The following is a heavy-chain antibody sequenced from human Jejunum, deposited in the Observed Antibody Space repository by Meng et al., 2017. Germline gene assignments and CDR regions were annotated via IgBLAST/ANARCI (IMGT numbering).Heavy chain of an antibody. Sequence: QVQLGQSGSEVKKPWASVKISCKASGYTFTSYAMNWVRQAPGQGLXWVGWINTNTGNPTYAQDFAGRFVFSLDTSVSTAFLQINSLKADDTAVYYCARDRDSDYWGQGTLVTVSS. CDR1: GYTFTSYA. V-gene: IGHV7-4-1*02. CDR2: INTNTGNP. D-gene: IGHD3-10*01. J-gene: IGHJ4*02. CDR3: ARDRDSDY.